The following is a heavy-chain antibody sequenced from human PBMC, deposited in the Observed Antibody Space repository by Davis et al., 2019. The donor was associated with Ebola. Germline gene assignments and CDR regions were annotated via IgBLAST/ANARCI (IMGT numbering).Heavy chain of an antibody. CDR2: IYYSGST. V-gene: IGHV4-59*01. CDR1: GGSISSYY. CDR3: ARVQDYYDSSGLAPFDY. D-gene: IGHD3-22*01. Sequence: MPGGSLRLSCTVSGGSISSYYWSWIRQPPGKGLEWIGYIYYSGSTNYNPSLKSRVTISVDTSKNQFSLKLSSVTAADTAVYYYARVQDYYDSSGLAPFDYWGQGTLVTVSS. J-gene: IGHJ4*02.